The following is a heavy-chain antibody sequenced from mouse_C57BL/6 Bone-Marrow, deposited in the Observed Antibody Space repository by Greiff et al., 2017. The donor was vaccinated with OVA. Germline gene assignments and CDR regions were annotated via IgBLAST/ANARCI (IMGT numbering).Heavy chain of an antibody. CDR1: GYAFTNYL. V-gene: IGHV1-54*01. CDR2: INPGSGGT. Sequence: VQRVESGAELVRPGTSVKVSCKASGYAFTNYLIEWVKQRPGQGLEWIGVINPGSGGTNYNEKFKGKATLTADKSSSTAYMQLSSLTSEDSAVYFCARCFYYYGKGFAYWGQGTLVTVSA. CDR3: ARCFYYYGKGFAY. D-gene: IGHD1-1*01. J-gene: IGHJ3*01.